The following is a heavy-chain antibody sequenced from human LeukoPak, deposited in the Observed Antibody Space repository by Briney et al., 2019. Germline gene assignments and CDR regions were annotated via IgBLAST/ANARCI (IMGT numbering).Heavy chain of an antibody. D-gene: IGHD6-13*01. CDR2: ISSSSSYI. J-gene: IGHJ6*03. V-gene: IGHV3-21*01. CDR3: ASGFLRSSSWGYYMDV. Sequence: GGSLRLSCAASGFTFSSYSMNWVRQAPGKGLEWVSSISSSSSYIYYADSVKGRFTISRDNAKNSLYLQMNSLRAEDTAVYYCASGFLRSSSWGYYMDVWGKGTTVTVSS. CDR1: GFTFSSYS.